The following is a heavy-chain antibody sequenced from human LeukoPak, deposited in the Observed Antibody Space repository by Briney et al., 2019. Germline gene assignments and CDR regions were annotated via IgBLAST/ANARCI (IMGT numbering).Heavy chain of an antibody. CDR3: AREYSGSYYALDY. J-gene: IGHJ4*02. V-gene: IGHV3-48*03. D-gene: IGHD1-26*01. CDR1: GFTFSSYE. CDR2: ISSSGSTI. Sequence: GGSLRLSCAASGFTFSSYEVNWVRQAPGKGLEWVSYISSSGSTIYYADSVKGRFTISRDNAKNSLYLQMNSPRAEDTAVYYCAREYSGSYYALDYWGQGTLVTVSS.